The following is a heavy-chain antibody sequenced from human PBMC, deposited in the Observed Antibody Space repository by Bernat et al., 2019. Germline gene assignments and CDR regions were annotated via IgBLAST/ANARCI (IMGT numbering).Heavy chain of an antibody. V-gene: IGHV1-69*12. D-gene: IGHD2-15*01. CDR1: GGTFSSYA. J-gene: IGHJ6*02. Sequence: QVQLVQSGAEVKKPGSSVKVSCKASGGTFSSYAISWVRQAPGQGLEWMGGIIPIFGTANYAQKFQGRVTITADESTSTAYMELSSLRSEDTAVYYCASVYCSGGSCYPKGYYYYGMDVWDQGTTVTVSS. CDR3: ASVYCSGGSCYPKGYYYYGMDV. CDR2: IIPIFGTA.